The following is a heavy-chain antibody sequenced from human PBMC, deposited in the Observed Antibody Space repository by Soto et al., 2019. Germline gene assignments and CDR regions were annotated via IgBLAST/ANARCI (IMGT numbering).Heavy chain of an antibody. CDR3: ALRLGDPGRLYFDY. CDR2: IYYSGST. D-gene: IGHD3-16*01. V-gene: IGHV4-30-4*01. CDR1: GGSISSGDYY. J-gene: IGHJ4*02. Sequence: SETLSLTCTVSGGSISSGDYYWSWIRQPPGKGLEWIGYIYYSGSTYYNPSLKSRVTISVDTSKNQFSLKLSSVTAADTAVYYCALRLGDPGRLYFDYWGQGTLVTVSS.